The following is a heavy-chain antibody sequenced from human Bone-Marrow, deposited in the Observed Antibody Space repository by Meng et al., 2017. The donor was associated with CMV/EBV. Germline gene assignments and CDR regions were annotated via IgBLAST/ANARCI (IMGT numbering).Heavy chain of an antibody. CDR3: ARDPGLDNSGKSWATFDF. CDR1: GFTFSSYS. CDR2: INSDGSST. V-gene: IGHV3-74*01. D-gene: IGHD6-19*01. Sequence: GGALRLSCAASGFTFSSYSMNWVRQAPGKGLVWVSRINSDGSSTRSADSVKGRFTISRDNAKNTLYLQMNSLRAEDTAVYYCARDPGLDNSGKSWATFDFWGQGVPVTVSS. J-gene: IGHJ4*02.